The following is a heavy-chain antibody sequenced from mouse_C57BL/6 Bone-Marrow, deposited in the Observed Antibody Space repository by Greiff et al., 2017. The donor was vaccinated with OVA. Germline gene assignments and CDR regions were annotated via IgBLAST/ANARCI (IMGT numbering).Heavy chain of an antibody. CDR3: AREGGGYSWCAY. CDR1: GYTFTSYW. CDR2: IHPNSGST. Sequence: QVQLQQPGAELVKPGASVKLSCKASGYTFTSYWMHWVKQRPGQGLEWIGMIHPNSGSTNYNEKFKSKATLTVDKSSSTAYMQLSSLTSEDSAVYYCAREGGGYSWCAYWGQGTLVTVSA. V-gene: IGHV1-64*01. D-gene: IGHD2-3*01. J-gene: IGHJ3*01.